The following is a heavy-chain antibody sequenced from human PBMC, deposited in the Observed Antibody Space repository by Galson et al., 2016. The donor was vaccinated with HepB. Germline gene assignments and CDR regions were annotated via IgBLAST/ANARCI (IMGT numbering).Heavy chain of an antibody. V-gene: IGHV1-18*01. CDR1: GYTFSHYG. D-gene: IGHD3-10*01. J-gene: IGHJ4*02. CDR3: ARAMLSFGGLSGHFDY. Sequence: SVKVSCKASGYTFSHYGITWVRQAPGQGLEWMGWISGYNGKPNYVQNLQGRVTMTTDMSTSTAYMELRSLRSDDTAVFYCARAMLSFGGLSGHFDYWGQGTLVTVSS. CDR2: ISGYNGKP.